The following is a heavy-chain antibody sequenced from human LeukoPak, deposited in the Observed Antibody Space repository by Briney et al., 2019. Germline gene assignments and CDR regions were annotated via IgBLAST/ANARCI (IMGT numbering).Heavy chain of an antibody. CDR2: TYYRSKWYD. J-gene: IGHJ4*02. CDR3: ARAGTEYYYDSSGYPDY. CDR1: GDTVSTNSGV. Sequence: SQTLSLTCAISGDTVSTNSGVWNWIRQSPSRGLEWLGRTYYRSKWYDDYAVSVRSRITINPDTSKNQFSLQLTSVTPEDTAVYYCARAGTEYYYDSSGYPDYWGQGTLVTVSS. D-gene: IGHD3-22*01. V-gene: IGHV6-1*01.